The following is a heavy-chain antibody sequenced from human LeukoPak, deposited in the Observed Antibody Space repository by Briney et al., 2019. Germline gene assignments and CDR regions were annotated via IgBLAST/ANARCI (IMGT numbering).Heavy chain of an antibody. CDR2: IHHIGST. D-gene: IGHD2-15*01. J-gene: IGHJ4*02. CDR1: AESFSAYS. CDR3: ARGRGGYCTGGNCYGIRYYFDY. Sequence: PSQTLSLTCVVYAESFSAYSWTWIRQPPKKWLEWIGEIHHIGSTSYNPCLKSRLAISLATSKIQFSLKLSSVTAADKAVYYCARGRGGYCTGGNCYGIRYYFDYWGQGTLVTVSS. V-gene: IGHV4-34*01.